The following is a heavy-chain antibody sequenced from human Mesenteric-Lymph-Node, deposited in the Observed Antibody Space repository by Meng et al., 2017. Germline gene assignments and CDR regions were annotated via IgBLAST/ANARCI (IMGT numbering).Heavy chain of an antibody. V-gene: IGHV3-23*01. CDR2: VSDGGGST. CDR3: AKAPYTYGAWALDV. J-gene: IGHJ3*01. D-gene: IGHD2-2*02. CDR1: GFTFNSYA. Sequence: GESLKISCAASGFTFNSYAMSWVRQAPGTGLEWVSGVSDGGGSTFYAESVRGRFSISRDNSKNTLYLQMSSLSAEDTAVYYCAKAPYTYGAWALDVWGQGTMVTVSS.